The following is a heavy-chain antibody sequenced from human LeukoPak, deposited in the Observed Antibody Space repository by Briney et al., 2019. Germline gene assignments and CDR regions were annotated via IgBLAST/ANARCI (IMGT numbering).Heavy chain of an antibody. D-gene: IGHD6-13*01. J-gene: IGHJ5*02. V-gene: IGHV4-34*01. CDR1: GGSFSGYY. CDR2: INHSGST. Sequence: SETLSLTCAVYGGSFSGYYWSWIRQPPGKGLEWIGEINHSGSTNYNPSLKSRVTISVDTSKNQFSLKLSSVTAADTAVYYCARDPHRIAAADPGRFHNWFDPWGQGTLVTVSS. CDR3: ARDPHRIAAADPGRFHNWFDP.